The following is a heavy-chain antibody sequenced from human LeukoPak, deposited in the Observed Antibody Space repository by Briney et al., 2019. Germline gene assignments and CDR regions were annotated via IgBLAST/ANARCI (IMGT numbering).Heavy chain of an antibody. CDR2: ISYDGSNK. Sequence: GRSLRLSCAASGFTFSSYAMHWVRQAPGKGLEWVAVISYDGSNKYYADSVKGRFTISRDNSKNTLYLQMNSLRAEDTAVYYCARDYDFYVWGKGTTVTVSS. J-gene: IGHJ6*04. CDR3: ARDYDFYV. V-gene: IGHV3-30-3*01. CDR1: GFTFSSYA. D-gene: IGHD3-3*01.